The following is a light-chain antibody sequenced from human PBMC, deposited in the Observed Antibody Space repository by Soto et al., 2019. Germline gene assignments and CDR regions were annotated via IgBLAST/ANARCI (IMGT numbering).Light chain of an antibody. CDR3: PQYNNWPRT. CDR2: DAS. CDR1: QSVSSN. J-gene: IGKJ1*01. Sequence: EIVMTQSPATLSVSPGERATLSCRASQSVSSNLAWYQHKPGQAPRLLIYDASTRATGVPATFSGSGSGTEFTLTISSLQSEDFAVYYCPQYNNWPRTFGQGTKVEIK. V-gene: IGKV3-15*01.